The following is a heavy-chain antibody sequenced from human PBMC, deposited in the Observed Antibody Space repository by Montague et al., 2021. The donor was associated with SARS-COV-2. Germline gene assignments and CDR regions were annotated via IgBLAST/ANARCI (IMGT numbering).Heavy chain of an antibody. Sequence: SETLSLTCTVSGASTSNSYYYWGWIRQPPGKGLEWIGNIYFVGSTYYNPSLRSRVTISVDTSKNVFSLNLSSVTAAATAVYYCAIRGGSLVRGVMSPWGQGTLVTVTA. V-gene: IGHV4-39*01. CDR3: AIRGGSLVRGVMSP. J-gene: IGHJ5*02. CDR2: IYFVGST. D-gene: IGHD3-10*01. CDR1: GASTSNSYYY.